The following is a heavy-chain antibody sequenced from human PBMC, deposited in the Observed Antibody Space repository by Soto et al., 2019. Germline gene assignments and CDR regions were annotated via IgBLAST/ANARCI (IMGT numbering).Heavy chain of an antibody. V-gene: IGHV4-31*03. J-gene: IGHJ5*02. Sequence: PSETLSLTCTVSGGSISSGGYYWSWIRQHPGKGLEWIGYIYYSGSTYYNPSLKSRVTISVDTSKNQFSLKLSSVTAADTAVYYCARGAMVRGVIPYNWFDPWGPGTLVTVSS. CDR3: ARGAMVRGVIPYNWFDP. D-gene: IGHD3-10*01. CDR1: GGSISSGGYY. CDR2: IYYSGST.